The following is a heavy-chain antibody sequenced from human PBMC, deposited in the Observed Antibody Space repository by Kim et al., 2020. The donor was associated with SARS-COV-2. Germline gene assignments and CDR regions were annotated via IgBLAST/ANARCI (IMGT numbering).Heavy chain of an antibody. D-gene: IGHD3-10*01. V-gene: IGHV3-53*04. Sequence: GGSLRLSCAASGFTVSSNYMSWVRQAPGKGLEWVSVIYSGGSTYYADSVKGRFTISRHNSKNTLYLQMNSLRAEDTAVYYCARGPRYYYGSGSYYDYWGQGTLVTVSS. CDR1: GFTVSSNY. CDR3: ARGPRYYYGSGSYYDY. CDR2: IYSGGST. J-gene: IGHJ4*02.